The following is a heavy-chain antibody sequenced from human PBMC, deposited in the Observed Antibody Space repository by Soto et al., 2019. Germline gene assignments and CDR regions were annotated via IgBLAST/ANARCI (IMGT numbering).Heavy chain of an antibody. V-gene: IGHV3-9*01. Sequence: EVQLVESGGGLVQPGRSLRLSCAVSGLTFDDYAMHWVRQVPGKGLEWVSGISWDSGKIDYADSVQGRFIISRDNAKNSLYLQMNSLRPEDTALYYCAKDKGPTSWYMDVWGKGTTVTVSS. CDR1: GLTFDDYA. CDR2: ISWDSGKI. D-gene: IGHD6-6*01. CDR3: AKDKGPTSWYMDV. J-gene: IGHJ6*03.